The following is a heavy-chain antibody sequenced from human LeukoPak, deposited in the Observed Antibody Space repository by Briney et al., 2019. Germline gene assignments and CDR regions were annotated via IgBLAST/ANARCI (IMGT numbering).Heavy chain of an antibody. CDR1: GGSISSSTYY. CDR2: IYYSGST. D-gene: IGHD6-25*01. Sequence: PSETLSLTCTVSGGSISSSTYYWSWIRQPPGKGLEWIGYIYYSGSTYYNPSLKSRVTISVDTSKNQFSLKLSSVTAADTAVYYCARAMQDLGIAAWLDYWGQGTLVTVSS. V-gene: IGHV4-30-4*01. CDR3: ARAMQDLGIAAWLDY. J-gene: IGHJ4*02.